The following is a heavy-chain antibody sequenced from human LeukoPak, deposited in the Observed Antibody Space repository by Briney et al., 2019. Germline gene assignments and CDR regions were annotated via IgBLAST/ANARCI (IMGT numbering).Heavy chain of an antibody. CDR2: ISSSSTYI. CDR1: GFTFSTYS. J-gene: IGHJ5*02. Sequence: GGSLRLSCAASGFTFSTYSMNWVRQAPGKGLEWVSSISSSSTYIYYADSVKGRFTISRDNAKNSLYLQMNSLRAEDTAMYYCASSGWYSTPNWFDPWGQGTLVIVSS. CDR3: ASSGWYSTPNWFDP. V-gene: IGHV3-21*01. D-gene: IGHD6-19*01.